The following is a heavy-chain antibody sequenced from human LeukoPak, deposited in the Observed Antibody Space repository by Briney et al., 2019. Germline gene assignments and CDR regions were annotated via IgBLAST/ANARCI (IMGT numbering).Heavy chain of an antibody. Sequence: GGSLRLSCAASGLTFSTFGMSWVRQAPGKGLEWVSTISGGGSSTHYADSVEGRFTISRDNSKNTLFLQMNSLRAEDTAVYYCAKGRDRIAVAGVFDSWGQGTLVTVSS. V-gene: IGHV3-23*01. J-gene: IGHJ4*02. CDR3: AKGRDRIAVAGVFDS. CDR2: ISGGGSST. CDR1: GLTFSTFG. D-gene: IGHD6-19*01.